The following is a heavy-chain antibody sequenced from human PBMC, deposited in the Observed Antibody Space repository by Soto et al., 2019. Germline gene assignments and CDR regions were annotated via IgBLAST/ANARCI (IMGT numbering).Heavy chain of an antibody. CDR1: GFTFRGYS. CDR3: GRYVCCTDGVCYTGGLDV. CDR2: ITGSGTFM. D-gene: IGHD2-8*01. Sequence: EVQLAESGGGLVKPGESLKLSCAASGFTFRGYSMAWVRQTPGKGLEWLSSITGSGTFMYYADSVRGRFTISRDNAKNTLNLQMVGLRAEDTAIYYCGRYVCCTDGVCYTGGLDVWGQGTTVTVSS. V-gene: IGHV3-21*02. J-gene: IGHJ6*02.